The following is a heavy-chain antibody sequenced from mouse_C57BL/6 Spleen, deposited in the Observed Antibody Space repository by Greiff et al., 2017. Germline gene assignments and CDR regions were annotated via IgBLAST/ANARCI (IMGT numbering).Heavy chain of an antibody. V-gene: IGHV5-17*01. CDR3: ARVLTGPFDY. CDR1: GFTFSDYG. Sequence: DVMLVESGGGLVKPGGSLKLSCAASGFTFSDYGMHWVRQAPEKGLEWVAYISSGSSTIYYADTVKGRVTISRDNAKNTLFLQMTSLRSEDTAMYYCARVLTGPFDYWGQGTTLTVSS. J-gene: IGHJ2*01. D-gene: IGHD4-1*01. CDR2: ISSGSSTI.